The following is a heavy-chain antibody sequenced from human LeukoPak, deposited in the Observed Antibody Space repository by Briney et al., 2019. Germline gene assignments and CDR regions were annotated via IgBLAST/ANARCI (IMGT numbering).Heavy chain of an antibody. CDR3: AKDSDYYGSGSYYTN. CDR2: ISWNSGSI. D-gene: IGHD3-10*01. J-gene: IGHJ4*02. V-gene: IGHV3-9*01. CDR1: GFTFDDYA. Sequence: GGSLRLSCAASGFTFDDYAMHWVRQAPGKALEWVSGISWNSGSIGYADSVKGRFTISRDNAKNSLYLQMNSLRAEDTALYYCAKDSDYYGSGSYYTNWGQGTLVTVSS.